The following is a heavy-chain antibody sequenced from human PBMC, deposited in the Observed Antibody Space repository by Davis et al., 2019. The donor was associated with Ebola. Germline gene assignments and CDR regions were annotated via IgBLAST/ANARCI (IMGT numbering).Heavy chain of an antibody. Sequence: GESLKISCAASGFTFSSYGMHWVRQAPGKGLEWVAFIRYDGSNKYYADSVKGRFTISRDNSKNTLYLQMNSLRAEDTAVYYCARDKYYYGSGSYYTNYFDYWGQGTLVTVSS. V-gene: IGHV3-30*02. D-gene: IGHD3-10*01. J-gene: IGHJ4*02. CDR2: IRYDGSNK. CDR3: ARDKYYYGSGSYYTNYFDY. CDR1: GFTFSSYG.